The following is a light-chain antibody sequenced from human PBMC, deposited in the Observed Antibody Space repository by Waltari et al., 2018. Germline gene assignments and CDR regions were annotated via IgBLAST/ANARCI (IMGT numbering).Light chain of an antibody. CDR1: TSDVGSYDL. CDR2: EVF. V-gene: IGLV2-23*02. J-gene: IGLJ1*01. CDR3: CSYAGRGTYV. Sequence: QSALTQPASVSGTPGQSITISCRGTTSDVGSYDLVSWYQPHPGEAPKLLICEVFKRPPDTSSRFSGAKSGSTASLTISGLQPEDEADYYCCSYAGRGTYVFGSGTKVTVL.